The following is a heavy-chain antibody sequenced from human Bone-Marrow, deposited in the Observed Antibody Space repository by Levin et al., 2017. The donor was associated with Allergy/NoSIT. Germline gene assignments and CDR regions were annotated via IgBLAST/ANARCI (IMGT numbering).Heavy chain of an antibody. CDR2: ISGSGGST. CDR1: GFTFSSYA. Sequence: GGSLRLSCAASGFTFSSYAMSWVRQAPGKGLEWVSAISGSGGSTYYADSVKGRFTISRDNSKNTLYLQMNSLRAEDTAVYYCAKDPSDYYGSGSYFDTGYYYYGMDVWGQGTTVTVSS. D-gene: IGHD3-10*01. V-gene: IGHV3-23*01. J-gene: IGHJ6*02. CDR3: AKDPSDYYGSGSYFDTGYYYYGMDV.